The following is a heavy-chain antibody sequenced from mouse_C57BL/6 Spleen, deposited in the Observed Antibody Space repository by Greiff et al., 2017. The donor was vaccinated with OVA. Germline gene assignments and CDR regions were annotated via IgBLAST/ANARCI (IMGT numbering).Heavy chain of an antibody. CDR1: GYSFTDYN. CDR3: ARSGLGYYFGY. V-gene: IGHV1-39*01. Sequence: VQLLQSGPELVKPGASVKISCTASGYSFTDYNMNWVKQSNGKSLEWIGVINPNYGTTCYTQKFKGKATLSVDKSYRTAYMQLNSLTCEDSAVNSCARSGLGYYFGYWGHGTTLSGSS. J-gene: IGHJ2*01. CDR2: INPNYGTT. D-gene: IGHD3-1*01.